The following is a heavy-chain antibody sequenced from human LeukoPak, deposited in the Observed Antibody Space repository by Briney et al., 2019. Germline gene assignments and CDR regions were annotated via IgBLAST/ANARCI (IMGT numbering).Heavy chain of an antibody. CDR2: MEYTGSNE. D-gene: IGHD2-21*01. J-gene: IGHJ3*02. CDR3: ANRFCGGECSLRDALSI. CDR1: GFSFSRSG. V-gene: IGHV3-30*02. Sequence: GGSLRLSCAASGFSFSRSGMHWVRQAPGKGLEWVAYMEYTGSNEWYADSVKGRFSISRDNSKNTLYLQMNSLRYEDTALYFCANRFCGGECSLRDALSIWGQGTMVTVFS.